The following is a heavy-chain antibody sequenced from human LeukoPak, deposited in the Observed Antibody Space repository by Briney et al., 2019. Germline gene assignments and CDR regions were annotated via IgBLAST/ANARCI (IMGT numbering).Heavy chain of an antibody. CDR2: LNWNGGRT. J-gene: IGHJ3*02. V-gene: IGHV3-20*04. Sequence: PGGSLRLSCAASGFKFDDHGMNWVRQAPGKGLEWVSGLNWNGGRTGYADSVKGRFTISRDNAKNSLYLQMNSLRAEDTALYYCAKDRSCIAFDIWGQGTMVTVSS. CDR3: AKDRSCIAFDI. D-gene: IGHD1-26*01. CDR1: GFKFDDHG.